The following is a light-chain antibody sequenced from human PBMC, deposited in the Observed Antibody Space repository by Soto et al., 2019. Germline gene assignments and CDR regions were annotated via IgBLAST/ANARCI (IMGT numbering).Light chain of an antibody. CDR2: AAS. J-gene: IGKJ5*01. CDR3: QQYNEWPPFT. Sequence: EVVTTQSPATLSVSPGERATLSCRASQSVRSNLAWYQQKPCQAPRLVIYAASTRATGIPDRFSGSVSGTEFTLTISSLQSEDFAVYYCQQYNEWPPFTFGQGTRLEIK. CDR1: QSVRSN. V-gene: IGKV3-15*01.